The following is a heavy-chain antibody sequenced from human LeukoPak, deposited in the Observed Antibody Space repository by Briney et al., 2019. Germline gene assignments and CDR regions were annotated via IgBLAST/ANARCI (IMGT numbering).Heavy chain of an antibody. J-gene: IGHJ6*03. V-gene: IGHV3-30*04. CDR1: GFPFSSYA. CDR2: ISYDGSNK. Sequence: HPGGSLRLSCAASGFPFSSYAMHWVRQAPGKGLEWVAVISYDGSNKYYADSVKGRFTISRDNSKNTLYLQMNSLRAEDTALYYCAKETLRYYYMDVWGKGTTVTISS. CDR3: AKETLRYYYMDV.